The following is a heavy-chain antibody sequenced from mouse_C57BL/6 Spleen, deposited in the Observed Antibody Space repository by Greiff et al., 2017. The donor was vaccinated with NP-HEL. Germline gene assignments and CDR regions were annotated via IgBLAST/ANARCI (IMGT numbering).Heavy chain of an antibody. J-gene: IGHJ1*03. CDR1: GYSITSGYY. Sequence: QLQESGPGLVKPSQSLSLTCSVTGYSITSGYYWNWIRQFPGNKLEWMGYISYDGSNNYNPSLKNRISITRDTSKNQFFLKLNSVTTEDTATYYCAREPRWYFDVWGTGTTVTVSS. V-gene: IGHV3-6*01. CDR3: AREPRWYFDV. CDR2: ISYDGSN.